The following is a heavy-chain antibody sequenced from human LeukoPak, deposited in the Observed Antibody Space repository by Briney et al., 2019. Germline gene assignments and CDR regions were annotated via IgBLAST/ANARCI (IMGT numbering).Heavy chain of an antibody. J-gene: IGHJ4*02. CDR3: ARVRIVGALSFDY. Sequence: SETLSLTCAVYGGSLSGYYWSWIRQPPGKGLEWIGEINHSGSTNYNPSLKSRVTISVDTSKNQFSLKLSSVTAADTAVYYCARVRIVGALSFDYWGQGTLVTVSS. CDR2: INHSGST. CDR1: GGSLSGYY. V-gene: IGHV4-34*01. D-gene: IGHD1-26*01.